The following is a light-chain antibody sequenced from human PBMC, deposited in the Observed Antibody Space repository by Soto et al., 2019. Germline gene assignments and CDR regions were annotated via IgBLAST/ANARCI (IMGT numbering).Light chain of an antibody. V-gene: IGKV1-5*03. CDR1: QSISSW. CDR2: NAS. Sequence: DIQITQSPSTLSASVGDRLPLTCRASQSISSWLAWYQQKPGKAPKLLIYNASSLESGVPSRFSGSGSGTEFTLTSSSLQPDDFATYYCQQYNSYSITFGQGTRLEIK. J-gene: IGKJ5*01. CDR3: QQYNSYSIT.